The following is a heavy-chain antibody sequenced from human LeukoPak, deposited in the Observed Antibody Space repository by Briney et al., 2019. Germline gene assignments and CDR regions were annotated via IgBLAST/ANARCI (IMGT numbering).Heavy chain of an antibody. D-gene: IGHD3-22*01. V-gene: IGHV4-59*01. CDR1: GGSISSYY. CDR3: ARVTGYVIEDYFDY. Sequence: TSETLSLTCTGSGGSISSYYWSWIRQRPGKGLEWIGYIYYSGSTNYNPSLKSRVTISVDTSKNQFSLKLSSVTAADTAMYYCARVTGYVIEDYFDYWGQGTLVTVSS. J-gene: IGHJ4*02. CDR2: IYYSGST.